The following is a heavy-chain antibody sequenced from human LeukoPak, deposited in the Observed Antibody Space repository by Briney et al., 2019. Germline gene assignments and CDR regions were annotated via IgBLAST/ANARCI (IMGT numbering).Heavy chain of an antibody. D-gene: IGHD3-10*02. CDR3: ARDGYSDNYYVKWFAP. CDR1: GVTFSSYA. J-gene: IGHJ5*02. Sequence: GGSLRLSCLGSGVTFSSYANYWVRQVPGKGLEWVAVVSSDGRNYQYADSVKGRFTLSRDNSKNTVDLQMNSLKIEDTGVYFCARDGYSDNYYVKWFAPWGQGTLVTVSS. V-gene: IGHV3-30*03. CDR2: VSSDGRNY.